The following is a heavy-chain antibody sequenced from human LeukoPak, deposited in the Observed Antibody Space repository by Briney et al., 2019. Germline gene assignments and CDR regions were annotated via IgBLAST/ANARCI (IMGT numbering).Heavy chain of an antibody. Sequence: GSLRLSCVASGFPFSSYWMTWVRQAPGKGREWVANIKQDGSKKSYVDSVKGRFTISRDNDKKSLYLQMNSLSAEDTAIYYCTRVGYIDEGIDYWGQGTLVTVSS. V-gene: IGHV3-7*04. CDR3: TRVGYIDEGIDY. D-gene: IGHD5-24*01. CDR2: IKQDGSKK. J-gene: IGHJ4*02. CDR1: GFPFSSYW.